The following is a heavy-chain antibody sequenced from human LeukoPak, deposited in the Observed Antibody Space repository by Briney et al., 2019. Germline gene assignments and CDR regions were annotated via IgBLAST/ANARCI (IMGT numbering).Heavy chain of an antibody. D-gene: IGHD1-26*01. V-gene: IGHV4-4*09. CDR2: IHTSGGG. Sequence: SETLSLTCTVSGASISNYYWSWIRQTPEKGLEWMGHIHTSGGGSYYPSLKGRLTMSIDTSRSQLSLKLTSVTAADTAVYFCARLGSYHDFWGQGALVTVSS. CDR1: GASISNYY. J-gene: IGHJ4*02. CDR3: ARLGSYHDF.